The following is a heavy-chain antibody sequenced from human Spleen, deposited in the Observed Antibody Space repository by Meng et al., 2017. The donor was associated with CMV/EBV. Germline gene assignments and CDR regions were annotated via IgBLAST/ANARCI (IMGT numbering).Heavy chain of an antibody. CDR1: GFIFNTYS. Sequence: GESLKTSCAAPGFIFNTYSVNWVRQASGKGLEWISYINSGSTSVLYAESVKGRFTISRDNAKNTLFFEMNSLRVDDTAVSYCTGKGVDYWGQGTLVTVSS. CDR3: TGKGVDY. V-gene: IGHV3-48*04. CDR2: INSGSTSV. D-gene: IGHD1-14*01. J-gene: IGHJ4*02.